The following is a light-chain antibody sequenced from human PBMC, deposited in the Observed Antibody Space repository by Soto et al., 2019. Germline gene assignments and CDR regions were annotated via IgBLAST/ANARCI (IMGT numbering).Light chain of an antibody. CDR1: QSISTY. CDR3: QQSVGAPRT. Sequence: DIRMTQSPSSLSASLGDRVTVTCRASQSISTYLNWFQQRPGKAPNLLIYGAYTLQDGVPSRFSGSGSVTECTLTISTLQPEDFATYYWQQSVGAPRTFRQGTRVDIK. CDR2: GAY. J-gene: IGKJ1*01. V-gene: IGKV1-39*01.